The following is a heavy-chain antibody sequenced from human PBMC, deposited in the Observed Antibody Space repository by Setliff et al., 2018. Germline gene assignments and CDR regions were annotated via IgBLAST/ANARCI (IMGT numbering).Heavy chain of an antibody. CDR2: ISYSSGSI. V-gene: IGHV3-48*01. CDR3: VRALAYYYMDV. CDR1: GFTFSTYS. J-gene: IGHJ6*03. Sequence: GGSLRLSCAASGFTFSTYSLIWVRQAPGKGLEWVAHISYSSGSISYADSVKGRFTISRDNAKNSLYLQMNSLRAEDTAIYYCVRALAYYYMDVWGKGTTVTVSS.